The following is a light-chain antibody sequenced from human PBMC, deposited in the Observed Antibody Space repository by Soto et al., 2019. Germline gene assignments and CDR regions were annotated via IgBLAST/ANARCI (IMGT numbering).Light chain of an antibody. Sequence: QSVLTQPPSVSEAPRQRVTISCSGSSSIIGNNAVNWYQQLPGKAPKLLIYYDDLLPSGVSDRFSGSKSGTSASLAISGLQSEDEADYYCAAWDDSLNGRVFGGGTKLTVL. J-gene: IGLJ3*02. CDR3: AAWDDSLNGRV. CDR1: SSIIGNNA. V-gene: IGLV1-36*01. CDR2: YDD.